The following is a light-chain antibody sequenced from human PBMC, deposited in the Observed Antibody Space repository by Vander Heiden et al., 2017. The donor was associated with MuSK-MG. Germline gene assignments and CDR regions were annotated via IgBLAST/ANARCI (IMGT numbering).Light chain of an antibody. CDR1: QSVDTY. Sequence: EIVLTQSPATLSLSPGERASLPCRASQSVDTYLAWYQQKPGQAPRLLIYDASDRATGIPARFSGSGSGTDFTLTINSLEPEDFAVYYCQQRGNWPLTFGGGTKVEIK. J-gene: IGKJ4*01. CDR3: QQRGNWPLT. V-gene: IGKV3-11*01. CDR2: DAS.